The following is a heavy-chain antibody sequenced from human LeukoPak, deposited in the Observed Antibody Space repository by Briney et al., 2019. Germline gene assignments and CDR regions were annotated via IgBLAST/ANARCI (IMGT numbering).Heavy chain of an antibody. D-gene: IGHD6-13*01. Sequence: PSETLSLTCTVSGGSISSSSYYWGWIRQPPGKGLEWIGSIYYSGSTYYNPSLKSRVTISVDTSKNQFSLKLSSVTAADTAVYYCARSGRQQLAFDIWGQGTMVTVSS. CDR1: GGSISSSSYY. CDR2: IYYSGST. V-gene: IGHV4-39*01. CDR3: ARSGRQQLAFDI. J-gene: IGHJ3*02.